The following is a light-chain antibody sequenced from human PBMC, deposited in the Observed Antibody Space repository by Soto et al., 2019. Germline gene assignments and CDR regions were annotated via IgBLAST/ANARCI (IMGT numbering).Light chain of an antibody. Sequence: EIVMTQSPVTLSASPGESATLSCRASQSVDNNVAWYQQKPGQAPRLLIVGSFGRATGIPDRFSGSGSGTDFTLTISGLESEDFAVYYCQQYGGRPPITFGQGTRLEIK. J-gene: IGKJ5*01. CDR2: GSF. CDR1: QSVDNN. V-gene: IGKV3-20*01. CDR3: QQYGGRPPIT.